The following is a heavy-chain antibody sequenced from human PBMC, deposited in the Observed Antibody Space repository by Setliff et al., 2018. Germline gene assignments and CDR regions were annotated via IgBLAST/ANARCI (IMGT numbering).Heavy chain of an antibody. CDR1: GYSLTSYW. Sequence: PGESLKISCKGSGYSLTSYWIGWVRQMPGKGLEWMGIIYPGDSDTRYSPSFQGQVTISADKSISTAYLQWSSLKASDTAMYYCARPGYCSSTSCSGAFDIWGQGTMVTVSS. V-gene: IGHV5-51*01. D-gene: IGHD2-2*01. CDR2: IYPGDSDT. J-gene: IGHJ3*02. CDR3: ARPGYCSSTSCSGAFDI.